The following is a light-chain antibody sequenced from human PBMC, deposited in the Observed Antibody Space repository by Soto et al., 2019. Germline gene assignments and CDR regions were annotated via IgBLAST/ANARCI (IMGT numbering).Light chain of an antibody. CDR3: QQSNNWPYT. J-gene: IGKJ2*01. Sequence: EIVMTQSPATLSVSPGERATLSCRASQSVSDNLAWYQQKPGQAPRLLIYGASTRATGIPARFSGSGSGTEFTLTISSLQSEDFAVYYCQQSNNWPYTFGQGTKVDI. V-gene: IGKV3-15*01. CDR1: QSVSDN. CDR2: GAS.